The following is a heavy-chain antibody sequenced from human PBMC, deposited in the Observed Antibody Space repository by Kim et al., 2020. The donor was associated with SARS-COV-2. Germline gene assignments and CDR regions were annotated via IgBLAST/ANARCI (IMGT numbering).Heavy chain of an antibody. J-gene: IGHJ4*02. D-gene: IGHD2-8*01. CDR3: ARERLYGDYFDY. CDR1: GGSISSGGYY. CDR2: IYYSGST. V-gene: IGHV4-31*03. Sequence: SETLSLTCTVSGGSISSGGYYWSWIRQHPGKGLEWIGYIYYSGSTYYNPSLKSRVTISVDTSKNQFSLKLSSVTAADTAVYYCARERLYGDYFDYWGQGTLVTVSS.